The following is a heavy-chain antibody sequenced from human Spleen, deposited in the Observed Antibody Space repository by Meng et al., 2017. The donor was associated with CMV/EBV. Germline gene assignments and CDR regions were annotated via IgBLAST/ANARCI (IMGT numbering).Heavy chain of an antibody. CDR1: GGSISSGGYY. V-gene: IGHV4-31*03. CDR3: ARVSAAAGTSVDY. J-gene: IGHJ4*02. CDR2: IYYSGST. Sequence: SETLSLTCTVSGGSISSGGYYWSWIRQHPGKGLEWIGYIYYSGSTYYNPSLKSRATISVDTSKNQFSLKLSSVTAADTAVYYCARVSAAAGTSVDYWGQGTLVTVSS. D-gene: IGHD6-13*01.